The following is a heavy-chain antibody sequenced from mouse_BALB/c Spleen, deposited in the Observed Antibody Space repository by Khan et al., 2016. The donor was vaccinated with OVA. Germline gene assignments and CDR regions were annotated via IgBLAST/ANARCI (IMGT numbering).Heavy chain of an antibody. D-gene: IGHD2-14*01. CDR2: IYPGDGNT. V-gene: IGHV1-80*01. Sequence: VQLQESGAELVRPGSSVKISCKASGFAFSNYLMNWVKQGPGQGLEWIGQIYPGDGNTNYNGKFKDKATLTADKSSSTAYMQLSSLTSEDPAVYFCARSGYDYFAYRGQGTLVTVSA. J-gene: IGHJ3*01. CDR3: ARSGYDYFAY. CDR1: GFAFSNYL.